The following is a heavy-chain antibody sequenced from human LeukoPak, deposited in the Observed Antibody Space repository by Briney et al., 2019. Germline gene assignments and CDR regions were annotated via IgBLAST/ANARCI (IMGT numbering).Heavy chain of an antibody. V-gene: IGHV3-23*01. CDR2: ISGSGGST. CDR3: AEPPRGGNHY. J-gene: IGHJ4*02. Sequence: PGESLRLSCAASGSTFSSYAMGWVRQAPGKGLEWVSAISGSGGSTYYADSVKGRFTISRDNSKNTLYLQMNSLRAEDTAVYYCAEPPRGGNHYWGQGTLVTVSS. D-gene: IGHD4-23*01. CDR1: GSTFSSYA.